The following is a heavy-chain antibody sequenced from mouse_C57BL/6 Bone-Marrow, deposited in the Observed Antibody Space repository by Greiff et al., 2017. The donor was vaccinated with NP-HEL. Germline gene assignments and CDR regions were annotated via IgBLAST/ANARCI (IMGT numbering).Heavy chain of an antibody. CDR3: TTYSNLDY. CDR1: GFNIKDDY. CDR2: IVPENGDT. J-gene: IGHJ2*01. Sequence: VQLQQSGAELVRPGASVKLSCTASGFNIKDDYMHWVKQRPEQGLEWIGWIVPENGDTEYASKFQGKATITADTSSNTAYLHLSSLTSEDTALYYCTTYSNLDYWGHGATLTGSS. V-gene: IGHV14-4*01. D-gene: IGHD2-5*01.